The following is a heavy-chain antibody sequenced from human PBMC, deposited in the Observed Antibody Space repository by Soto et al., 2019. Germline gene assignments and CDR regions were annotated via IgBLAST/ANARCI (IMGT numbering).Heavy chain of an antibody. CDR1: GGTFSTYT. CDR3: TLGSWSAETFDI. D-gene: IGHD2-2*01. Sequence: QVQLVQSGAEVKKPGSSVKVSCKASGGTFSTYTIIWVRQAPGQGLEWMGRILPMLDITNSAQRFQGRVTITADKSTSTAYLELSSLRSEDTAVYYCTLGSWSAETFDIWGRGTTVTLSS. J-gene: IGHJ3*02. CDR2: ILPMLDIT. V-gene: IGHV1-69*02.